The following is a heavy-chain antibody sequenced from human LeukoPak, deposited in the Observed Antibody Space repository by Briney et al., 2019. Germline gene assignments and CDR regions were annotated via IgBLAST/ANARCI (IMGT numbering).Heavy chain of an antibody. J-gene: IGHJ4*02. CDR1: RFTFSSYV. V-gene: IGHV3-23*01. D-gene: IGHD6-19*01. Sequence: PGGSLRLSCAASRFTFSSYVMTWVRQAPGKGLEWVSAITGTGGTTYYTHSVRGRFTISRDNSKNTLYLQMNSLRAEDTAVYYCAKEGYASGWLDSWGQGTLVTVSS. CDR3: AKEGYASGWLDS. CDR2: ITGTGGTT.